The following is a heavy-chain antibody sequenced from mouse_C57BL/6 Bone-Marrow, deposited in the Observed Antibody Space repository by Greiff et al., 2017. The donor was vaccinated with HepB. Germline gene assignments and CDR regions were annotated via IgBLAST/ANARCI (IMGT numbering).Heavy chain of an antibody. V-gene: IGHV1-66*01. CDR2: IYPGSGNN. J-gene: IGHJ2*01. D-gene: IGHD3-2*02. CDR1: GYSFTSYY. Sequence: VQLQQSGPELVKPGASVKITCKASGYSFTSYYIHWVKQRPGQGLEWIGWIYPGSGNNKYNEKFKGKATLTADTSSSTTYMQLSSLTSEDSAVYYCATAQADYWGHGTPLTVSS. CDR3: ATAQADY.